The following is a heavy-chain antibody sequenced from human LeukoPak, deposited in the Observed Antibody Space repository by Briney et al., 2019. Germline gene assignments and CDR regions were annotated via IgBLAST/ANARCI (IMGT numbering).Heavy chain of an antibody. CDR2: ISSSSSTI. V-gene: IGHV3-48*02. CDR1: GFTFSSYS. J-gene: IGHJ3*02. D-gene: IGHD3-9*01. CDR3: ARDQEGYYDIPNAFDI. Sequence: GGSLRLPCAASGFTFSSYSMNWVRQAPGKGLEWVSYISSSSSTIYYADSVKGRFTISRDNAKNSLYLQMNSLRDEDTAVYYCARDQEGYYDIPNAFDIWGQGTMVTVSS.